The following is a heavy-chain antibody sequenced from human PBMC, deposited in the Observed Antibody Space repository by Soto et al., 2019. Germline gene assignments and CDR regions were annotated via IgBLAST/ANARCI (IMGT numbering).Heavy chain of an antibody. J-gene: IGHJ6*02. D-gene: IGHD2-2*01. CDR1: GYTFTSYA. CDR2: INAGNGNT. V-gene: IGHV1-3*05. Sequence: QVHLVQYGAEEKKPGASVKVSCKASGYTFTSYAMHWVRQAPGQRLEWMGWINAGNGNTKYSQKFQGRVTITRDTSASTAYMELSSLRSEDTAVYYCARGGCISTSCYFQYYYYGMDVWGQGTTVTVSS. CDR3: ARGGCISTSCYFQYYYYGMDV.